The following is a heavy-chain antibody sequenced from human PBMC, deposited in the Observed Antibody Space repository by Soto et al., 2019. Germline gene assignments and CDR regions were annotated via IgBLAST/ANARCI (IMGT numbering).Heavy chain of an antibody. D-gene: IGHD3-16*01. J-gene: IGHJ6*02. CDR2: ISYDGDNK. Sequence: QVQLVESGGGVVQPGRSLTLSCAASGFTFRNYAMHWVRQAPGKGLELVATISYDGDNKYYTDSVKGPFTISRDNSKNTLYLQMNSLRPEDTAVYYCARPWGQLSTYYYGMDTWGQGTTVTLSS. CDR1: GFTFRNYA. CDR3: ARPWGQLSTYYYGMDT. V-gene: IGHV3-30-3*01.